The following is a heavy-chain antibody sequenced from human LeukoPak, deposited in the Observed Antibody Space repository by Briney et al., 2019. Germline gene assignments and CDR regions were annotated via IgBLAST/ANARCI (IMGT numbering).Heavy chain of an antibody. CDR1: GYSISSGYY. V-gene: IGHV4-38-2*02. D-gene: IGHD1-26*01. CDR2: IYHSGST. Sequence: PSETLSLTCTVSGYSISSGYYWGWIRQPPGKGLEWIGSIYHSGSTYYNPSLKSRVTISVDTSKNQFSLQLNSVTPEDTAVYYCARGAGVGAPFDYWGQGTLVTVSS. CDR3: ARGAGVGAPFDY. J-gene: IGHJ4*02.